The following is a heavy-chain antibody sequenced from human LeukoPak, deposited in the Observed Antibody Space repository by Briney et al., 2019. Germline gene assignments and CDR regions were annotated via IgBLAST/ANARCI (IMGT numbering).Heavy chain of an antibody. CDR2: INHSGST. Sequence: SETLSLTCAVYGGSFSGYYWSWIRQPPGKGLEWIGEINHSGSTNYNPSLKSRVTISVDTSKNQFSLKLSSMTAADTAVYYCARGPYHPHAAGIRYFDYWGQGTLVTVSS. J-gene: IGHJ4*02. V-gene: IGHV4-34*01. CDR3: ARGPYHPHAAGIRYFDY. CDR1: GGSFSGYY. D-gene: IGHD1-14*01.